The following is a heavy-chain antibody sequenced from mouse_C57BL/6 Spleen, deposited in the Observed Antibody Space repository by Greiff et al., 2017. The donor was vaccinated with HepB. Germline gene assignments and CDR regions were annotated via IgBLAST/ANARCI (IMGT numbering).Heavy chain of an antibody. V-gene: IGHV1-72*01. Sequence: QVQLQQPGAELVKPGASVKLSCKASGYTFTSYWMHWVKQRPGRGLEGIGRIGPNSGGTKYNEKFKSKATLTVDKPSSTAYMQLSSLTSEDSAVYYCARDDYYGSSYVRFDYWGQGTTLTVAS. J-gene: IGHJ2*01. CDR3: ARDDYYGSSYVRFDY. D-gene: IGHD1-1*01. CDR2: IGPNSGGT. CDR1: GYTFTSYW.